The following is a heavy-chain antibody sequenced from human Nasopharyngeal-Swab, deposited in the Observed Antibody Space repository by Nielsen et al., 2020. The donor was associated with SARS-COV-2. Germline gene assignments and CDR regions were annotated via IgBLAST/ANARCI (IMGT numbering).Heavy chain of an antibody. CDR2: INHSGGT. D-gene: IGHD2-2*01. CDR3: ARGLSGIVPAPILGLGPYYSYYYMDV. V-gene: IGHV4-34*01. J-gene: IGHJ6*03. Sequence: GSLRLSCAVSGGSFSAYYWGWIRQPPGKGLEWIGEINHSGGTNYNPSLKSRVTISVDTSKNQFSLKLSSVTAADTAVYHCARGLSGIVPAPILGLGPYYSYYYMDVWGKGTTVTVSS. CDR1: GGSFSAYY.